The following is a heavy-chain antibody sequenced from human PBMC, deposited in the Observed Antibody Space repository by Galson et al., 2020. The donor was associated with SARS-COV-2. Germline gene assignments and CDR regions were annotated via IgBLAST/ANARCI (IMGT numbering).Heavy chain of an antibody. J-gene: IGHJ4*02. D-gene: IGHD2-21*02. CDR1: GFTFSSYA. CDR2: ISYDGSNK. Sequence: SCAASGFTFSSYAMHWVRQAPGKGLEWVAVISYDGSNKYYADSVKGRFTISRDNSKNTLYLQMNSLRAEDTAGYYCAREENFFLVVTATRMCYFDYWGRGTLANVAS. CDR3: AREENFFLVVTATRMCYFDY. V-gene: IGHV3-30*01.